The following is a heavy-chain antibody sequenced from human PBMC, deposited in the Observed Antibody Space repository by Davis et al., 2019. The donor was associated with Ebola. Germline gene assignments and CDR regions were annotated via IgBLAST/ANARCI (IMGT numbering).Heavy chain of an antibody. Sequence: GESLKISCAASGFTFSSYSMNWVRQAPGKGLEWVSYISSSSTIYYADSVKGRFTISRDNAKNSLYLQMNSLRDEDTAVYYCARNPGYCTGGVCYHYYYGMDVWGQGTTVTVSS. J-gene: IGHJ6*02. CDR3: ARNPGYCTGGVCYHYYYGMDV. CDR1: GFTFSSYS. V-gene: IGHV3-48*02. CDR2: ISSSSTI. D-gene: IGHD2-8*02.